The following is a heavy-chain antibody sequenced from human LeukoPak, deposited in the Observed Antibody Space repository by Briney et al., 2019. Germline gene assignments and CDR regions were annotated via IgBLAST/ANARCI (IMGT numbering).Heavy chain of an antibody. CDR2: MYSRGDT. CDR1: GFTVSDNY. Sequence: PGGSLRLSCAASGFTVSDNYMSWVRQAPGKGLEWVSVMYSRGDTYYAKSVKGRFTFSRDISKNTLYLQMNGLRTEDTAMYYCARDAPQVPAAGVLASWGQGTPVIVSS. D-gene: IGHD6-13*01. J-gene: IGHJ5*02. V-gene: IGHV3-53*01. CDR3: ARDAPQVPAAGVLAS.